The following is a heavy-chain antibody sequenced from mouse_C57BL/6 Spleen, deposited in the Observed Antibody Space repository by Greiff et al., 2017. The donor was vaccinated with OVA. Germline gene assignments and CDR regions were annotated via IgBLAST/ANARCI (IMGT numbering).Heavy chain of an antibody. V-gene: IGHV5-9-1*02. Sequence: EVKVVESGEGLVKPGGSLKLSCAASGFTFSSYAMSWVRQTPEKRLEWVAYISSGGDYIYYADTVKGRFTISRDNARNTLYLQMSSLKSEDTAMYYCIRYYGSSLYFDYWGQGTTLTVSS. CDR2: ISSGGDYI. D-gene: IGHD1-1*01. J-gene: IGHJ2*01. CDR3: IRYYGSSLYFDY. CDR1: GFTFSSYA.